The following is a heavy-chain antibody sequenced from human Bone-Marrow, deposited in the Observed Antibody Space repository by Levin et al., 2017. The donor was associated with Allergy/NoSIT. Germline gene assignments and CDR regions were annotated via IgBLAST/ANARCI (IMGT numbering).Heavy chain of an antibody. D-gene: IGHD2-8*02. Sequence: ASVKVSCKASGYTFTGYYMHWVRQAPGQGLEWMGRINPNSGGTNYAQKFQGRVTMTRDTSISTAYMELSRLRSDDTAVYYCARGAYWWCMLSYCYYYYYMDVWGKGTTVTVSS. CDR2: INPNSGGT. J-gene: IGHJ6*03. V-gene: IGHV1-2*06. CDR3: ARGAYWWCMLSYCYYYYYMDV. CDR1: GYTFTGYY.